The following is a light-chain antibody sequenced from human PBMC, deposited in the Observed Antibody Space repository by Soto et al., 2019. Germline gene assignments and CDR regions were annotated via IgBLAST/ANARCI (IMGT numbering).Light chain of an antibody. CDR2: GAS. Sequence: EIVMTQSPATLSVSPGERVTLSCRASQSVSSSLDWYQQKPGQAPRLLIYGASTKATGIPARFSGSGSGTEFTLTISSLQSEDFAVYYCQQYNNWSPFTFGPGTKVDI. CDR1: QSVSSS. V-gene: IGKV3-15*01. CDR3: QQYNNWSPFT. J-gene: IGKJ3*01.